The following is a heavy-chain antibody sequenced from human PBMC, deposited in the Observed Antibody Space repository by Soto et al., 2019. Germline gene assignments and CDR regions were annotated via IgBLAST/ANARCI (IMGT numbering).Heavy chain of an antibody. D-gene: IGHD3-10*01. Sequence: SVKVSCKASGGTFSSYAISWVRQAPGQGLEWMGGIIPIFGTANYAQKFQGRVTITADESTSTAYMELSSLRSEDTAVYYCAFDSGEIGEENDAFDIWGQGTMVTVSS. CDR3: AFDSGEIGEENDAFDI. CDR2: IIPIFGTA. CDR1: GGTFSSYA. V-gene: IGHV1-69*13. J-gene: IGHJ3*02.